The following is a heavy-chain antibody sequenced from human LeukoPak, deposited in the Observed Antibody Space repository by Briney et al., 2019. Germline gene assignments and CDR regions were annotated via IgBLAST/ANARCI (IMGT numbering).Heavy chain of an antibody. J-gene: IGHJ3*02. Sequence: SVKVSCKASGGTFSSYAISWVRQAPGQGLEWMGGIIPIFGTANYAQKFQGRVTVTADESTSTAYMELSSLRSEDTAVYYCARGVHPLRLGAFDIWGQGTMVTVSS. CDR3: ARGVHPLRLGAFDI. CDR2: IIPIFGTA. V-gene: IGHV1-69*13. CDR1: GGTFSSYA. D-gene: IGHD6-19*01.